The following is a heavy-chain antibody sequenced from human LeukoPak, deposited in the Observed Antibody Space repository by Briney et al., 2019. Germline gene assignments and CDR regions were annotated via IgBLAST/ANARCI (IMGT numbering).Heavy chain of an antibody. CDR1: GFTFSSYE. J-gene: IGHJ4*02. CDR2: ISSSGSTI. V-gene: IGHV3-48*03. Sequence: PGGSLRLSCAASGFTFSSYEMNWVGQAPGKGLEWVSYISSSGSTIYYADSVKGRFTISRDNSKNTLYLQMNSLRAEDTAVYYCAKSGLNRFDYWGQGTLVTVSS. D-gene: IGHD2-15*01. CDR3: AKSGLNRFDY.